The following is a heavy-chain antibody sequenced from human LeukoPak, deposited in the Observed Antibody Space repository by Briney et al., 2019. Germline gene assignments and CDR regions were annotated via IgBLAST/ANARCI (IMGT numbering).Heavy chain of an antibody. D-gene: IGHD6-13*01. CDR2: IVVGSGNT. J-gene: IGHJ5*02. Sequence: GTSVKVSCKASGFTFTSSAVQWVRQARGQRLEWIGWIVVGSGNTNYAQKFQERVTITRDMSTSTAYMELSSLRSEDTAVYYCAAAVYSSSHGGHWFDPWGQGTLVTVSS. CDR1: GFTFTSSA. V-gene: IGHV1-58*01. CDR3: AAAVYSSSHGGHWFDP.